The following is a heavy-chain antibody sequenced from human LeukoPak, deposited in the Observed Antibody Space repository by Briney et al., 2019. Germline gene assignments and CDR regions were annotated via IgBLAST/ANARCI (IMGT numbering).Heavy chain of an antibody. J-gene: IGHJ4*02. Sequence: ASVNVSCKASGYTFTGYYMHWVRQAPGQGLEWMGWINPNSGATHYAQKFQGRVTMTRDTSISTVYMELSRLRYDDTAVYYCAREPKTVAEYQDHYWGQGTLVTVSS. CDR2: INPNSGAT. CDR1: GYTFTGYY. D-gene: IGHD6-19*01. CDR3: AREPKTVAEYQDHY. V-gene: IGHV1-2*02.